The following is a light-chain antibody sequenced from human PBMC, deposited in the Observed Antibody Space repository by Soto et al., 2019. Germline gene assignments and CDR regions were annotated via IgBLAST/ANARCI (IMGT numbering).Light chain of an antibody. V-gene: IGLV1-44*01. CDR2: SDN. CDR3: SAWDDSLNGRL. CDR1: NSNIGSSA. Sequence: QSALTQPPSASGTPGQRVSISCSGSNSNIGSSAVNWYMQLPGTAPKLLIYSDNQRPSGVPDRFSGSKSGSSASLAISGLQPEDEADYYCSAWDDSLNGRLFGGGTQLTVL. J-gene: IGLJ2*01.